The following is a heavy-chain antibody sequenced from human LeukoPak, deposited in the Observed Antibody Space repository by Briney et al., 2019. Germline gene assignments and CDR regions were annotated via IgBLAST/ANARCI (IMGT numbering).Heavy chain of an antibody. V-gene: IGHV3-23*01. CDR1: GFTFSSYA. D-gene: IGHD1-26*01. Sequence: PGGSLRLSCAASGFTFSSYAMSWVRQAPGKGLEWVSALSGSGGTTYSADSVKGRFTISRDNSKNTLYLQMNSLRAEDTAVYYCAKGHPGDAYYCYYGMDVWGQGTTVTVSS. J-gene: IGHJ6*02. CDR3: AKGHPGDAYYCYYGMDV. CDR2: LSGSGGTT.